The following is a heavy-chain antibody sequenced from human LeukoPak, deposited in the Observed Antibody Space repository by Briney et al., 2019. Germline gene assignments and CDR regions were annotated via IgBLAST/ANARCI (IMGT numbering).Heavy chain of an antibody. CDR3: ARGTYYYDSSGSLVGY. D-gene: IGHD3-22*01. CDR2: MNPNSGNT. CDR1: GDTFTSYD. V-gene: IGHV1-8*01. J-gene: IGHJ4*02. Sequence: ASVKVSCKASGDTFTSYDINWVRQATGQGLEWIGWMNPNSGNTGYAQKFQGRVAMTRNTSISTAYMELSSLRSEDTAVYYCARGTYYYDSSGSLVGYWGQGTLVTVSS.